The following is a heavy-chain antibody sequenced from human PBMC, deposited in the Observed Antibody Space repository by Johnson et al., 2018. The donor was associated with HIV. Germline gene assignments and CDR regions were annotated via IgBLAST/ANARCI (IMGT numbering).Heavy chain of an antibody. Sequence: QVQLVESGGGVVQPGGSLRLSCAASGFIFSTYGMHWVRQAPGKGLEWVAFIPSDGNNKYYADSVKGRFTISRDNSKNTVYLQMNSLRAEDTAVYYCAKRVHSYGYAGAFDIWGQGTMVTVSS. CDR2: IPSDGNNK. D-gene: IGHD5-18*01. J-gene: IGHJ3*02. CDR1: GFIFSTYG. V-gene: IGHV3-30*02. CDR3: AKRVHSYGYAGAFDI.